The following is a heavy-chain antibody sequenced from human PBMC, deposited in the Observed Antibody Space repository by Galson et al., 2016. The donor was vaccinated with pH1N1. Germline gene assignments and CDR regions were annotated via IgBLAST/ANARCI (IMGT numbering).Heavy chain of an antibody. CDR2: IMAIFGVV. CDR3: ARGFRGGYNYALFDH. Sequence: SVKVSCKASGAIFRSYAISWVRQAPGQGLEWMGKIMAIFGVVNYAQRFQGRVTITADRLTTTLYMNLSSLGFDDTAVYYCARGFRGGYNYALFDHWGQGSLVIVSS. V-gene: IGHV1-69*04. D-gene: IGHD5-18*01. CDR1: GAIFRSYA. J-gene: IGHJ4*02.